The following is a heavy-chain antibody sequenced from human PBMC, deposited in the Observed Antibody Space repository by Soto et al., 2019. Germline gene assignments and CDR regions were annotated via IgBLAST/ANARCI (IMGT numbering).Heavy chain of an antibody. V-gene: IGHV3-73*01. CDR2: IRSKANSYAT. Sequence: PXVTLRLSCAASGFTFSGSALHWVRQAYGKGLDWVGRIRSKANSYATAYAASVKGRFTISRDDSKNTAYLQMNSLKTEDTAVYYCTRTIAVAGRDYYYYYGMDVWGQGSTVTVSS. D-gene: IGHD6-19*01. CDR1: GFTFSGSA. J-gene: IGHJ6*02. CDR3: TRTIAVAGRDYYYYYGMDV.